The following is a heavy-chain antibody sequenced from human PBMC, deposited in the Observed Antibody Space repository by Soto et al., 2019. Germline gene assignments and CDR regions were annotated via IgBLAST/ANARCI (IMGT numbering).Heavy chain of an antibody. Sequence: GRSLRLSCAASGFTFSSYAMSWVRQAPGKGLEWVSAISGSGGSTYYADSVKGRFTISRDNSKNTLYLQMNSLRAEDTAVYYCAKSYDFWSGYSNYWGQGTLVTVSS. D-gene: IGHD3-3*01. J-gene: IGHJ4*02. CDR2: ISGSGGST. CDR3: AKSYDFWSGYSNY. V-gene: IGHV3-23*01. CDR1: GFTFSSYA.